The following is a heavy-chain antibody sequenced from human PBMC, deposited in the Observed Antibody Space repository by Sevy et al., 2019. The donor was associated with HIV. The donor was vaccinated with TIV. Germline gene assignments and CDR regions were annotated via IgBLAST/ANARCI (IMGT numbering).Heavy chain of an antibody. CDR2: IRYDGSNK. CDR1: GFTFSSYG. Sequence: GESLKISCAASGFTFSSYGMHWVRQAPGKGLEWVAFIRYDGSNKYYAASVKGRFTISRDNSKNTLYLQMNSLRAEDTAVYYCAKDLAVAGPYYFDYWGQGTLVTVSS. CDR3: AKDLAVAGPYYFDY. V-gene: IGHV3-30*02. J-gene: IGHJ4*02. D-gene: IGHD6-19*01.